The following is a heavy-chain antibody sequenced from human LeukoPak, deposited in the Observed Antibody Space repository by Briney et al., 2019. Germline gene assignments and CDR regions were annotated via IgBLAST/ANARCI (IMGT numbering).Heavy chain of an antibody. J-gene: IGHJ3*02. Sequence: GRFTISRDNARNSLHLQMNSLRAEDTAVYYCARDEREWELGAFDIWGQGTMGTVSS. CDR3: ARDEREWELGAFDI. D-gene: IGHD1-26*01. V-gene: IGHV3-11*06.